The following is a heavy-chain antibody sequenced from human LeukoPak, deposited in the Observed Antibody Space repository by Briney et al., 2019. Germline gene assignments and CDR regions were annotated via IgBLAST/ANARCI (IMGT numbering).Heavy chain of an antibody. CDR3: AKDSGAAAASFDY. Sequence: GGSLRLSCAASGFTFSYYNMDWVRQTPGKGLEWVSSIIRNTIYTYYADSVKGRFTISRDNSKNTLYLQMNSLRAEDTAVYYCAKDSGAAAASFDYWGQGTLVTVSS. J-gene: IGHJ4*02. CDR2: IIRNTIYT. D-gene: IGHD6-13*01. V-gene: IGHV3-21*04. CDR1: GFTFSYYN.